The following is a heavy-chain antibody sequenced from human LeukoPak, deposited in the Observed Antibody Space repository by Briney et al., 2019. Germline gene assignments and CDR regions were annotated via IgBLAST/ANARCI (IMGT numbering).Heavy chain of an antibody. CDR3: AGVPYGSGFCDCMDV. V-gene: IGHV1-69*05. CDR1: GGTFTRYA. CDR2: IIPIFGTA. J-gene: IGHJ6*03. Sequence: ASVKVSCKASGGTFTRYAISWVRQAPGQGLEWMGGIIPIFGTANNAQKFQGRVTITTDEATSTAYMKLSSLRSEDTAGYYCAGVPYGSGFCDCMDVWGKGTTVTVSS. D-gene: IGHD3-10*01.